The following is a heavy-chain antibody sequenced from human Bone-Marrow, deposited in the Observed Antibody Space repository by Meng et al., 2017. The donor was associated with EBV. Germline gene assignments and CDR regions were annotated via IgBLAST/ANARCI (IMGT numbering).Heavy chain of an antibody. CDR1: WYTLSGYF. CDR3: ARGGYSNSKYDY. D-gene: IGHD5-18*01. CDR2: INPNSGGT. Sequence: QGPRVHSGVEVKKSGASVKVSCQASWYTLSGYFMHWVRQAPGQGLEWMGRINPNSGGTNYAQKFQGRVTMTRDTSISTAYMELSRLRSDDTAVYYCARGGYSNSKYDYWGQGTLVTVSS. V-gene: IGHV1-2*06. J-gene: IGHJ4*02.